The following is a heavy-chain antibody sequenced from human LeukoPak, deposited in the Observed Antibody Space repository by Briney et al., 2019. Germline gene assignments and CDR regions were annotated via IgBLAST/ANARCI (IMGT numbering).Heavy chain of an antibody. D-gene: IGHD3-10*01. CDR1: GFIFTDYW. CDR2: IKQDGSEK. Sequence: GGSLRLSCAASGFIFTDYWMNWVRQAPGKGLQWVANIKQDGSEKYYVESVKGRFTISRDNAKNSMYLQMNSLRAEDTAIYYCTRERGSGSYHPFDPWGQGTLVTVPS. J-gene: IGHJ5*02. CDR3: TRERGSGSYHPFDP. V-gene: IGHV3-7*01.